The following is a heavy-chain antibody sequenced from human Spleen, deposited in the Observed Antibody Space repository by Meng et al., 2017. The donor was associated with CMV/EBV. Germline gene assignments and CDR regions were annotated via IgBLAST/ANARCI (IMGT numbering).Heavy chain of an antibody. CDR3: ARGDLWSGYPNWFDP. V-gene: IGHV3-21*01. CDR2: ISSSSSYI. D-gene: IGHD3-3*01. J-gene: IGHJ5*02. Sequence: GESLKISCAASGFTFSSYAMHWVRQAPGKGLEWVSSISSSSSYIYYADSVKGRFTISRDNAKNSLYLQMNSLRAEDTAVYYCARGDLWSGYPNWFDPWGQGTLVTVSS. CDR1: GFTFSSYA.